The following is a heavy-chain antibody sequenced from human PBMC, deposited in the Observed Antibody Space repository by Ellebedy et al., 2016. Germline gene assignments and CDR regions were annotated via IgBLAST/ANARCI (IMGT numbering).Heavy chain of an antibody. CDR3: ARDRHYSFDN. Sequence: ASVKVSXKASGYTFTSYGFNWVRQAPGQGPEWMGWISAYNGNTNYAQKFQGRVTMTRDTSASTAYMELRSLTSDDTAVYYCARDRHYSFDNWGQGTLVTISS. CDR2: ISAYNGNT. J-gene: IGHJ4*02. V-gene: IGHV1-18*01. CDR1: GYTFTSYG. D-gene: IGHD1-26*01.